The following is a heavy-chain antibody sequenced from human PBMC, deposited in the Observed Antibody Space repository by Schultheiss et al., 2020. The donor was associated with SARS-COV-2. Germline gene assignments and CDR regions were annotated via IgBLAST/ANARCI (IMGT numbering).Heavy chain of an antibody. CDR1: GFTFSSYG. J-gene: IGHJ6*02. D-gene: IGHD4-17*01. CDR2: ISYDGSNK. V-gene: IGHV3-30*18. Sequence: GGSLRLSCAASGFTFSSYGMHWVRQAPGKGLEWVAVISYDGSNKYYADSVKGRFTISRDNSKNTLYLQMNSLRAEDTAVYYCAKNYGAGYYYYGMDVWGQGTTVTVSS. CDR3: AKNYGAGYYYYGMDV.